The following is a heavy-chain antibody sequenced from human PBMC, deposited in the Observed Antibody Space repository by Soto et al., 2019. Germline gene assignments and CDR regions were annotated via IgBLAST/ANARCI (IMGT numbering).Heavy chain of an antibody. V-gene: IGHV1-69*13. CDR3: AREADQAGSLDY. CDR2: IIPIFGTA. CDR1: GGTFSSYA. J-gene: IGHJ4*02. Sequence: GASVKVSCKASGGTFSSYAISWVRQAPGQGLEWMGGIIPIFGTADYAQKFQGRVTITADESTSTAYMELSSLRSEDTAVYYCAREADQAGSLDYWGQGTLVTVSS. D-gene: IGHD6-13*01.